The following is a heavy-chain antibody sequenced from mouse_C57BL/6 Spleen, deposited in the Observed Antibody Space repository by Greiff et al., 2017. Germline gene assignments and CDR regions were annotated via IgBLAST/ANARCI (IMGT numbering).Heavy chain of an antibody. Sequence: EVKLMESGGGLVQPGGSMKLSCAASGFTFSDAWMDWVRQSPEKGLEWVAEIRNKANNHATYYAESVKGRFTISRDDSKSSVYLQMNSLRAEDTGIYYCTVYYGSSYGYSDVWGTGTTVTVSS. CDR3: TVYYGSSYGYSDV. V-gene: IGHV6-6*01. D-gene: IGHD1-1*01. CDR2: IRNKANNHAT. J-gene: IGHJ1*03. CDR1: GFTFSDAW.